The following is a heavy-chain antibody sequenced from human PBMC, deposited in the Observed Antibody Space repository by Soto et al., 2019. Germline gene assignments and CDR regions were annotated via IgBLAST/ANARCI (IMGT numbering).Heavy chain of an antibody. Sequence: EEQLVESGGGLVQPGRSLRLSCAASGFSFDDYAIHWVRQAPGKGLEWVSGINWNSGSIGYADSVKGRFTISRDNAKTSLYLQMNSLRVEDTALYYCAKDRGSGSYAANYYHYGMDVWGQGTTVTVSS. CDR1: GFSFDDYA. V-gene: IGHV3-9*01. CDR2: INWNSGSI. D-gene: IGHD3-10*01. J-gene: IGHJ6*02. CDR3: AKDRGSGSYAANYYHYGMDV.